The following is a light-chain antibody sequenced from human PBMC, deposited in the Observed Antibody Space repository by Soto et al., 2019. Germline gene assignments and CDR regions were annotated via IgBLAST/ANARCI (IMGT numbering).Light chain of an antibody. J-gene: IGKJ5*01. CDR3: QKYTCPLLT. V-gene: IGKV1-27*01. CDR2: AAS. Sequence: DKQTSLSPSYLSAYERDRVAITCRASQGISNYLAWYQQKPGKVPELLIYAASTLQSGVPSRFSGSGSGADFTLTISSLQPEDVATYYRQKYTCPLLTFGQGTRLETK. CDR1: QGISNY.